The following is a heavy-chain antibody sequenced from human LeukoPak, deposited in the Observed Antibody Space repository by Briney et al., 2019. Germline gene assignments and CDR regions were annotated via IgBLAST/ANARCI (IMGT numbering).Heavy chain of an antibody. D-gene: IGHD1-20*01. V-gene: IGHV1-24*01. CDR2: FDPEDGET. Sequence: GASVKVSCKVSGYTLTELSMHWVRQAPGKGLEWMGGFDPEDGETIYAQKFQGRVTMTEDTSTDTAYMELSSLRSEDTAVYYCATVTAPTPGVAFDIWGQGTMVTVSS. CDR3: ATVTAPTPGVAFDI. CDR1: GYTLTELS. J-gene: IGHJ3*02.